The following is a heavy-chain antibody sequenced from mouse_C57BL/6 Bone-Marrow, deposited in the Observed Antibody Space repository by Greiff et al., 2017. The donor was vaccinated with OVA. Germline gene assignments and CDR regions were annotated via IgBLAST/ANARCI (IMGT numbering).Heavy chain of an antibody. V-gene: IGHV1-19*01. CDR2: INPYNGGT. CDR3: ARGYYDAMDY. Sequence: EVQLQQSGPVLVKPGASVKMSCTASGYTFTDYYMNWVKQSHGKSLEWIGVINPYNGGTSYNQKFKGKATLTVDKSSSTAYMELNSLTSEDSAVYDCARGYYDAMDYWGQGTSVTVSS. D-gene: IGHD2-14*01. CDR1: GYTFTDYY. J-gene: IGHJ4*01.